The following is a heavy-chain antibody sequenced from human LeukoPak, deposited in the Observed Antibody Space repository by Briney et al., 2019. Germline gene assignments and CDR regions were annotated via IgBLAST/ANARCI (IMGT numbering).Heavy chain of an antibody. CDR2: IYYSGST. D-gene: IGHD6-19*01. CDR3: ARVGYSSGWDNFDY. J-gene: IGHJ4*02. CDR1: GGSISSGDYY. Sequence: PSETLSLTCTVSGGSISSGDYYWSWIRQPPGKGLEWIGYIYYSGSTYYNPSLKSRVTISVDTSKNQFSLKLSSVTAADTAVYYCARVGYSSGWDNFDYWGQGTLVTVSS. V-gene: IGHV4-30-4*01.